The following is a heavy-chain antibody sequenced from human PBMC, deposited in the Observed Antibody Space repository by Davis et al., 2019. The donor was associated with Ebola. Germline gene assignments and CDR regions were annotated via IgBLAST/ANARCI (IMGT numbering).Heavy chain of an antibody. CDR2: IKTNGDGGTT. J-gene: IGHJ3*02. Sequence: PGGSLRLSCAASGFTFSNAWMNWVRQAPGTGLEWVGRIKTNGDGGTTDYAAPVKGRFTISRDDSKNTLYLLMNGLKTEDTAVYYCTTNDAFDIWGQGTMVTVSS. V-gene: IGHV3-15*01. CDR3: TTNDAFDI. CDR1: GFTFSNAW.